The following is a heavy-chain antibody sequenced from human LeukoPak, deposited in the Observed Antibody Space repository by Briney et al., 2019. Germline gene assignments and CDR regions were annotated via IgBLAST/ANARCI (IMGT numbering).Heavy chain of an antibody. CDR3: ARHLRRRFFPRTLGFDP. CDR2: INHSGRT. CDR1: GGSFSDDY. Sequence: PSETLSLTCAVYGGSFSDDYWSWIRQPPGKGLEWIGEINHSGRTNYNPSLKSRLTISLDTSKSQLSLKMSSVTAADTAVYYCARHLRRRFFPRTLGFDPWGQGTLVTVSS. V-gene: IGHV4-34*01. D-gene: IGHD3-3*01. J-gene: IGHJ5*02.